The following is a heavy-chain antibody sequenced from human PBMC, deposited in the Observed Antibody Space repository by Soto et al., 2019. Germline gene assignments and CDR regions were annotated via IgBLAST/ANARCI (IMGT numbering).Heavy chain of an antibody. CDR3: ARVDYQSLDN. CDR2: INPNDGGT. V-gene: IGHV1-46*01. CDR1: GYTVTTHH. J-gene: IGHJ4*02. Sequence: QVQLVQSGAEVKKPGASVKVSCKASGYTVTTHHGHWVRQAPGQGLEWVGIINPNDGGTLYAQKFQGRVTMTRDTSTSTVYVELSSLASEDTAVYYCARVDYQSLDNWGQGTLVTVSS. D-gene: IGHD2-2*03.